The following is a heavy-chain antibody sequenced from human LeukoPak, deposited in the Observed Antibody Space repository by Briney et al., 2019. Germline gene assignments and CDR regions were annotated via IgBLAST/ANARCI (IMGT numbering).Heavy chain of an antibody. V-gene: IGHV4-59*02. D-gene: IGHD3-16*01. J-gene: IGHJ5*02. CDR2: IYYTET. CDR1: GGSVSNYY. CDR3: ARFTPQGYGWGGYNRFDP. Sequence: SETLSLTCTVSGGSVSNYYWSWIRQSPGKGLEWIGYIYYTETSYNPSLKSRVTISVDTSKNQFSLNLTSVTAADTAVYYCARFTPQGYGWGGYNRFDPWGQGTLVTVSS.